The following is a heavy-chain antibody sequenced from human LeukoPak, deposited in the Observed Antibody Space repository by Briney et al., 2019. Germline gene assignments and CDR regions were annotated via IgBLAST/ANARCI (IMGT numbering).Heavy chain of an antibody. CDR3: ARHSYGTFDY. J-gene: IGHJ4*02. CDR1: GDSLNTKSYY. Sequence: ASETLSLTCTVSGDSLNTKSYYWGWIRQPPGKGLEWIGSIYYSGNTYYNPSLKSRVTLSIDTSKNQFSLRLSSVTAADTAVYYCARHSYGTFDYWGQGTLVTVSS. D-gene: IGHD5-18*01. V-gene: IGHV4-39*01. CDR2: IYYSGNT.